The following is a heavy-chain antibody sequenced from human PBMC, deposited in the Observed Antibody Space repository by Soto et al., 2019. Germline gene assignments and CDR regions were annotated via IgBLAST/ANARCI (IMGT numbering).Heavy chain of an antibody. CDR1: GGPISSRSYY. Sequence: LSLTCTVSGGPISSRSYYWGWIRQSPGKGREGIGSIYYSGSTYYNPSLKSRITISGDTSKNQFSLKLTSVTAADTAVYYCARHPQIFGVVRWFAPWGQGTLVTVSS. CDR2: IYYSGST. D-gene: IGHD3-3*01. CDR3: ARHPQIFGVVRWFAP. J-gene: IGHJ5*02. V-gene: IGHV4-39*01.